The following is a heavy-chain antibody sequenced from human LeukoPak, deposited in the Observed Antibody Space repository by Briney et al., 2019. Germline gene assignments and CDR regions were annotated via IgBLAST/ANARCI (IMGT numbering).Heavy chain of an antibody. CDR3: ANYGSGSYFSPFNYYYYYGMDV. J-gene: IGHJ6*02. V-gene: IGHV3-23*01. Sequence: PGGSLRPSCAASGFTFSSYAMSWVRQAPGKGLEWVSAISGSGGSTYYADSVKGRFTISRDNSKNTLYLQMNSLRAEDTAVYYCANYGSGSYFSPFNYYYYYGMDVWGQGTTVTVSS. D-gene: IGHD3-10*01. CDR2: ISGSGGST. CDR1: GFTFSSYA.